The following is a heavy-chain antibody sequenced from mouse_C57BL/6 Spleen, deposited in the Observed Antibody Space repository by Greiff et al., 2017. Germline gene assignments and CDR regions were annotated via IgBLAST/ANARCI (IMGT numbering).Heavy chain of an antibody. Sequence: EVKLQESGPGLVKPSQSLSLTCSVTGYSITSGYYWNWIRQFPGNKLEWMGYISYDGSNNYNPSLKNRISITRDTSKNQFFLKLNSVTTEDTATYYCARGRQLRLHFDYWGQGTTLTVSS. CDR1: GYSITSGYY. D-gene: IGHD3-2*02. CDR2: ISYDGSN. J-gene: IGHJ2*01. CDR3: ARGRQLRLHFDY. V-gene: IGHV3-6*01.